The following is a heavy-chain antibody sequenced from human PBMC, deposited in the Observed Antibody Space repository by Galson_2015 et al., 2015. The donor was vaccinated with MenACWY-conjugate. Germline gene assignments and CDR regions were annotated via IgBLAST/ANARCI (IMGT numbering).Heavy chain of an antibody. CDR2: INSDNGKT. J-gene: IGHJ4*02. CDR3: ARDGPVGSLTCDF. D-gene: IGHD1-26*01. Sequence: SVKVSCKASGYSFTAYGMSWLRQAPGQGPEWIGGINSDNGKTYYAQTLKGRLTMTTDTSTRTAYMELRSLRSDDTAVYYCARDGPVGSLTCDFWGQGTLVIVSS. CDR1: GYSFTAYG. V-gene: IGHV1-18*01.